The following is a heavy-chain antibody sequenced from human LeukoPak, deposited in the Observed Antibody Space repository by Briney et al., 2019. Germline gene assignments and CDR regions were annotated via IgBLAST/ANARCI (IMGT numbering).Heavy chain of an antibody. CDR1: GDSLSRYY. V-gene: IGHV4-34*01. D-gene: IGHD2/OR15-2a*01. CDR2: INPSGSP. J-gene: IGHJ6*03. CDR3: ASVRHDPLEYYYYIDV. Sequence: PSETLSLTCAVYGDSLSRYYWTWIRQPPGKGLEWLGEINPSGSPDYNPSLKSRVTISVDTSKNQFSLRLTSVTAADTAVYYYASVRHDPLEYYYYIDVWGKGTTVTVSS.